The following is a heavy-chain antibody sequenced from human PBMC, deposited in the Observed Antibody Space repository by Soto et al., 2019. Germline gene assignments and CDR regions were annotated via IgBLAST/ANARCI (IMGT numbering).Heavy chain of an antibody. CDR1: GDSVSSNSVT. CDR2: TYYRSKWYN. J-gene: IGHJ5*02. CDR3: VKEDAYYEDSGGYNYCLDP. V-gene: IGHV6-1*01. Sequence: PSQTLSLTCAISGDSVSSNSVTWNWIRQSPSRGLEWLGRTYYRSKWYNDYAVSVKSRITINPDTSKNQFSLQLNSVTPEDPAVNYCVKEDAYYEDSGGYNYCLDPWGQGTRVTVSS. D-gene: IGHD3-10*01.